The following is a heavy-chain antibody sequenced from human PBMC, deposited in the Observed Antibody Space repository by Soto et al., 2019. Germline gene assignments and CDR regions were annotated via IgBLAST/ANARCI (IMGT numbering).Heavy chain of an antibody. D-gene: IGHD6-6*01. CDR3: AAPSISRGVDSSCPAWCEP. V-gene: IGHV4-31*03. CDR2: IYYTGTT. Sequence: SETLSLTCTVSGGSISNANYYCSWLRHHPRKGLEWLGYIYYTGTTYYSPSLESRVAISVDTSQNQFSLKLGAVTAAAPAAYLCAAPSISRGVDSSCPAWCEPWGQGTMVTVSS. CDR1: GGSISNANYY. J-gene: IGHJ5*02.